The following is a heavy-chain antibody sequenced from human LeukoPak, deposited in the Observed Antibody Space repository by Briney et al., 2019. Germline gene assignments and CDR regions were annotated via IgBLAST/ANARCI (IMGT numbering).Heavy chain of an antibody. CDR2: IIPIFGTA. CDR3: ASEGYCSGGSCYSGLDY. Sequence: SVKVSCKASGGTFSSYAISWVGQAPGQWLEWMGGIIPIFGTANYAQKFQGRVTITTDESTSTAYMELSSLRSEDTAVYYCASEGYCSGGSCYSGLDYWGQGTLVTVSS. D-gene: IGHD2-15*01. V-gene: IGHV1-69*05. J-gene: IGHJ4*02. CDR1: GGTFSSYA.